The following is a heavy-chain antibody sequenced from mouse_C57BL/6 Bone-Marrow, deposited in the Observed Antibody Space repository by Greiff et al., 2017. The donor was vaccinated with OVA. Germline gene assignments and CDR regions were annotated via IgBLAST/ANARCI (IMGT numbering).Heavy chain of an antibody. CDR1: GYTFTSYW. D-gene: IGHD1-1*02. J-gene: IGHJ2*01. Sequence: QVQLQQPGAELVKPGASVKLSCKASGYTFTSYWMHWVKQRPGRGLEWIGRIDPNSGGTKYNEKFKSKATLTVDKPSSTAYVQLSSLTSEDSAVYYWAREGWEGEYYFDYWGQGTTLTVSS. CDR3: AREGWEGEYYFDY. V-gene: IGHV1-72*01. CDR2: IDPNSGGT.